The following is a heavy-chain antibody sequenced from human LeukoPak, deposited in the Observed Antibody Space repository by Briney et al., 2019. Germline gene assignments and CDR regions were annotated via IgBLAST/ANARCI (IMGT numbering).Heavy chain of an antibody. CDR3: TREGGSDYYDSSGYLDY. J-gene: IGHJ4*02. D-gene: IGHD3-22*01. V-gene: IGHV3-49*04. Sequence: PGGSLRLSCTASGFTFGDYAMSWVRQAPGKGLEWVGFIRSKGYGGKTEYSASVKGRFTIESDEYKINAQLQMHSLKTEDTAVYYCTREGGSDYYDSSGYLDYCGQGTLVTVSS. CDR2: IRSKGYGGKT. CDR1: GFTFGDYA.